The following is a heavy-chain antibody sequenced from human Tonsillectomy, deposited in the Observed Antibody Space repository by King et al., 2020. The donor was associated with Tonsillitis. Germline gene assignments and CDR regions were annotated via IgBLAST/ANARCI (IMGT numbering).Heavy chain of an antibody. V-gene: IGHV1-2*02. CDR3: ARALIVGATLVGY. D-gene: IGHD1-26*01. CDR1: GYTFTGYH. Sequence: VQLVESGAEVKKPGASVKVSCTASGYTFTGYHMHWLRQAPGQGLEWMGWINPNNGDTNYAQKFQGRVTMTRDTSISTAYMELSRLRSDDTAVYYCARALIVGATLVGYWGQGTLVTVSS. J-gene: IGHJ4*02. CDR2: INPNNGDT.